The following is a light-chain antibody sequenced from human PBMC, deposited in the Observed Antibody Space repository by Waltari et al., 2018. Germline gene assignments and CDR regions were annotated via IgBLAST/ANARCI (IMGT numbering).Light chain of an antibody. J-gene: IGLJ3*02. CDR3: LLFYTDPQWV. Sequence: QTVVTQEPSLTVSPGGTVTLTCASSTGPVTSGHYQNWFQQKPGQAPRALIYSTNYKHSWTPARFSGSLLGGKAALTLSGVQPEDEADYYCLLFYTDPQWVFGGGTRLTVL. CDR2: STN. CDR1: TGPVTSGHY. V-gene: IGLV7-43*01.